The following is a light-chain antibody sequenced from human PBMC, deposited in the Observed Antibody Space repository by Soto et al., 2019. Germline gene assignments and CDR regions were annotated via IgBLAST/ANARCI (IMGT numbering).Light chain of an antibody. J-gene: IGLJ1*01. CDR2: EVS. Sequence: QSALTQPASVSGSPGQSMTISCTGTSTDVGSYNLVSWYQQHPGKAPKLMIYEVSKRPSGVSNRFSGSKSGNTASLTISGLQAEDEADYYCSSYAASSTFVFGTGTKLTVL. V-gene: IGLV2-23*02. CDR1: STDVGSYNL. CDR3: SSYAASSTFV.